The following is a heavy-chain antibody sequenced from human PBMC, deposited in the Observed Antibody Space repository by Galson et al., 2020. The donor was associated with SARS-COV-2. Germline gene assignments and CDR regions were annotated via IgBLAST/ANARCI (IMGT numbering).Heavy chain of an antibody. V-gene: IGHV4-39*07. Sequence: SETLSLTCTVSGGSISSSSYYWGWISQPLGKGLEWIGGIYYSGSTYYNPSLKSRVTISVDTSKNQFSLKLSSVTAADTAVYYCAREDRDYYYYGMDVWGQGTTVTVSS. CDR3: AREDRDYYYYGMDV. CDR2: IYYSGST. D-gene: IGHD3-22*01. J-gene: IGHJ6*02. CDR1: GGSISSSSYY.